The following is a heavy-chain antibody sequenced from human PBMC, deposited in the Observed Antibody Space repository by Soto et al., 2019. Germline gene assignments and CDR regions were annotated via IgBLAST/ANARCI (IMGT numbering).Heavy chain of an antibody. J-gene: IGHJ4*02. Sequence: VQLVQSGAEVKKPGASVRVSCKASGYTFTSFGLSWVRQAPGQGPEWMGSISPESDKATYAHKFQGRITMTRDTSTTTAYMDLRSLRSDDTAVYYCTRDLFCISPTTVTTVAYWGQGTLVSVS. CDR3: TRDLFCISPTTVTTVAY. D-gene: IGHD4-17*01. CDR2: ISPESDKA. V-gene: IGHV1-18*01. CDR1: GYTFTSFG.